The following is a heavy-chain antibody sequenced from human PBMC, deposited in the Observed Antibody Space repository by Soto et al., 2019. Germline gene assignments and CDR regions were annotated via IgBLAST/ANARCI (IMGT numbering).Heavy chain of an antibody. J-gene: IGHJ4*02. V-gene: IGHV3-48*04. CDR1: GFIFSDYT. D-gene: IGHD6-19*01. CDR3: AREAAVAAPFDY. CDR2: ISSSGSTI. Sequence: PGGSLRLSCSASGFIFSDYTMNWVRQAPGKGLEWVSYISSSGSTIYYADSVKGRFTISRDNAKNSLYLQMNSLRAEDTAVYYCAREAAVAAPFDYWGQGTLVTVSS.